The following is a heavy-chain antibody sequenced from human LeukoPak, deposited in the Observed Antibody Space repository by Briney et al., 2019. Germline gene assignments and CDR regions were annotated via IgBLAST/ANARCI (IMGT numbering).Heavy chain of an antibody. D-gene: IGHD6-19*01. Sequence: SDTLSLTCVVNGGSFSGYYWTWLRQPPGNGLEWIGEINHSGSTTYTSCLKSRFTISVDTSQTQFSLKLTSVTAADAAVYYCARQYSSGWYKGYFQYWGQGNLVTVSS. V-gene: IGHV4-34*01. CDR2: INHSGST. CDR1: GGSFSGYY. J-gene: IGHJ1*01. CDR3: ARQYSSGWYKGYFQY.